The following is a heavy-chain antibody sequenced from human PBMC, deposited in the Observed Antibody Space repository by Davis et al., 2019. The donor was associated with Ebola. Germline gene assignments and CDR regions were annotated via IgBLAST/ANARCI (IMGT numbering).Heavy chain of an antibody. CDR3: AKVDGGNSVGY. J-gene: IGHJ4*02. Sequence: PGGSLRLSCAASGFTVSSNYMSWVRQAPGKGLEWVSVIYSGGSTYYADSVKGRFTISRDNSKNTLYLQMNSLRAEDTAVYYCAKVDGGNSVGYWGQGTLVTVSS. CDR2: IYSGGST. V-gene: IGHV3-53*05. CDR1: GFTVSSNY. D-gene: IGHD4-23*01.